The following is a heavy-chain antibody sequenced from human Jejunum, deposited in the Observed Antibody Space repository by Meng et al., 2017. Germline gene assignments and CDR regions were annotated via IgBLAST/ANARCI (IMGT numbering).Heavy chain of an antibody. J-gene: IGHJ4*02. CDR2: IYHSGIT. D-gene: IGHD2-15*01. Sequence: QVQLQDSGPGLVKPSGTLSLTCAVSGDSIRGSNWWSWVRQPPGKGLEWIGEIYHSGITYYNPSLKSRVTISVDKSKNQFSLRLSFVTAADTAVYYCAKYSRGFDSWGQGTLVTVSS. V-gene: IGHV4-4*02. CDR1: GDSIRGSNW. CDR3: AKYSRGFDS.